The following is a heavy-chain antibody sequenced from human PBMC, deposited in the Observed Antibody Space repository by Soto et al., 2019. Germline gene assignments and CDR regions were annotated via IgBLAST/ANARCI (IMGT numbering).Heavy chain of an antibody. Sequence: ASVKASCKASGDIINRDDMHWVRPAPGQGLEWMGKTNTSGGSRSFAQKLQDRVTLTRDTSTSTVYMELSSLRSEDTAVYFCATGYNAQKDTFDSWGQGTMVTVSS. CDR2: TNTSGGSR. J-gene: IGHJ3*02. CDR3: ATGYNAQKDTFDS. D-gene: IGHD6-25*01. CDR1: GDIINRDD. V-gene: IGHV1-46*02.